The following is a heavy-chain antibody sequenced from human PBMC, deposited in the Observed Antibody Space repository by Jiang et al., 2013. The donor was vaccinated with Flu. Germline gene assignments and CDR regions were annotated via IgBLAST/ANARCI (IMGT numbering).Heavy chain of an antibody. CDR2: IYPGDSDT. J-gene: IGHJ4*02. CDR3: ARLGSLGWTETHYYFDY. D-gene: IGHD6-19*01. CDR1: GYSFTSYW. Sequence: GAEVKKPGESLKISCKGSGYSFTSYWIAWVRQMPGKGLEWMGIIYPGDSDTRYSPSFQGQVTISADKSISTAYLQWSSLKASDTAMYYCARLGSLGWTETHYYFDYWGQGTLVTVSS. V-gene: IGHV5-51*01.